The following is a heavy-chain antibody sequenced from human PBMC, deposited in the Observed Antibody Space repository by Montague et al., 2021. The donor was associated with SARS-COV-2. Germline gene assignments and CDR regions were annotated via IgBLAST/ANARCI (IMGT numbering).Heavy chain of an antibody. CDR1: GGSISSSSYY. Sequence: SETLSLTCTVSGGSISSSSYYWGWIRQPPGKGLEWIGSIYYSGXTXYXXXXKXRVTISVDTSKNQFSLKLSSVTAADTAVYYCAGEWFSPTVEGFTRGPFDYWGQGTLVTVSS. D-gene: IGHD4-17*01. CDR2: IYYSGXT. V-gene: IGHV4-39*07. CDR3: AGEWFSPTVEGFTRGPFDY. J-gene: IGHJ4*02.